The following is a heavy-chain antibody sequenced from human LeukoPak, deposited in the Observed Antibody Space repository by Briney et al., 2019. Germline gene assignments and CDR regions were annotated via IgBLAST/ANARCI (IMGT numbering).Heavy chain of an antibody. D-gene: IGHD6-19*01. CDR2: IDYSGIT. Sequence: SETLSLTCTVSGGSISSYYWSWIRQSPGKGLEWIAYIDYSGITNYNPSLKSRVTISLDMSENQFSLNVRSVTAADTAVYYCVRVLGSGWTGFDNWGQGTLVIVSS. V-gene: IGHV4-59*12. J-gene: IGHJ4*02. CDR1: GGSISSYY. CDR3: VRVLGSGWTGFDN.